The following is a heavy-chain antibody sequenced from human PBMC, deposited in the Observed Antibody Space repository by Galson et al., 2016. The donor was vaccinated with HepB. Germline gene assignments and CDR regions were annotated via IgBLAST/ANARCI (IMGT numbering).Heavy chain of an antibody. D-gene: IGHD4-17*01. J-gene: IGHJ4*02. V-gene: IGHV4-34*01. Sequence: SETLSLTCAVYGGSFSGYYWSWIRQPPGKGLEWIGEINHSGSTNYNPSLKSRVTISVDTSKNQFSLKLSSVTAADTAVYYCAARGGAYGDDDPFDYWGQRTLVTVSS. CDR2: INHSGST. CDR1: GGSFSGYY. CDR3: AARGGAYGDDDPFDY.